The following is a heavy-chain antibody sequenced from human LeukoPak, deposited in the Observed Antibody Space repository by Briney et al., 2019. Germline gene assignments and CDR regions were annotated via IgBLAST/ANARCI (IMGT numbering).Heavy chain of an antibody. CDR3: ARCTVTTDWYFDL. CDR2: INPNSGGT. V-gene: IGHV1-2*02. J-gene: IGHJ2*01. Sequence: ASVKVSCKASGYTFTGYYMHWVRQAPGQGLERMGWINPNSGGTNYAQKFQGRVTMTWDTSISTAYMELGRLRSDDTAVYYCARCTVTTDWYFDLWGRGTLVTVSS. D-gene: IGHD4-11*01. CDR1: GYTFTGYY.